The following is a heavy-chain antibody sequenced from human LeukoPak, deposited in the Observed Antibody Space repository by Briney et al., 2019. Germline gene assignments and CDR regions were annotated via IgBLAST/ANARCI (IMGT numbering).Heavy chain of an antibody. Sequence: SDTLSLTCTVSGGSITNPTYHWGWVRQPPGKGLEGIGSIYYNGNSYYNLDLKSRLTLSIDTSNNQFSLKLESVTAADTAVYYCTSEYSSSPAYWGQGTLVTVSS. CDR3: TSEYSSSPAY. J-gene: IGHJ4*02. CDR1: GGSITNPTYH. V-gene: IGHV4-39*02. D-gene: IGHD6-6*01. CDR2: IYYNGNS.